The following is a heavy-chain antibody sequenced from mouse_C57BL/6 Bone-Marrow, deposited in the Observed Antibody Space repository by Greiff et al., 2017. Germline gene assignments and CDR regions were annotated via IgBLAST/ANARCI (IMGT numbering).Heavy chain of an antibody. J-gene: IGHJ4*01. CDR2: ISYSGST. D-gene: IGHD1-1*01. CDR1: GYSITSGYD. CDR3: ARSYYYGPMDY. Sequence: VQLQQSGPGMVKPSQSLSLTCPVTGYSITSGYDWHWIRHFPGNKLEWMGYISYSGSTNYNPSLKSRISITHDTSKNHFFLKLNSVTTEDTATYYCARSYYYGPMDYWGQGTSVTVSS. V-gene: IGHV3-1*01.